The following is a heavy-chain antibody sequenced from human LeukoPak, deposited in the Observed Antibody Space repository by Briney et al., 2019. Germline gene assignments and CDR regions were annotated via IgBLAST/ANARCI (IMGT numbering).Heavy chain of an antibody. Sequence: ASVKVSCKASGYTFTSYAMHWVRQAPGQRREWMGWISAYNGNTNYAQKLQGRVTMTTDNSTSTAYMELRSLSSDDTAVYYCAREVVVPAALTPLWYYYYMDVWGRGTTVTVSS. CDR2: ISAYNGNT. CDR3: AREVVVPAALTPLWYYYYMDV. CDR1: GYTFTSYA. V-gene: IGHV1-18*01. J-gene: IGHJ6*03. D-gene: IGHD2-2*01.